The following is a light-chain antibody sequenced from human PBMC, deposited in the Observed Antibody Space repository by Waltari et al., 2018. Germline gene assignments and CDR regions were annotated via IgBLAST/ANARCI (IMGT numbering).Light chain of an antibody. Sequence: EIVLTQSPATLSLSPGETATLSCRASQSVGTYLAWYQQKPGQAPRLLFYDASNRATGIPARFRGSGSGTDFTLTISSLEAEDFAVYYCQQRSNWTPHTFGQGARLEIK. CDR3: QQRSNWTPHT. J-gene: IGKJ2*01. CDR2: DAS. CDR1: QSVGTY. V-gene: IGKV3-11*01.